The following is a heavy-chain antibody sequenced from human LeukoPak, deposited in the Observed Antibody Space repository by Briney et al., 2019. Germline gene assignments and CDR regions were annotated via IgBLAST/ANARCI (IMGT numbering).Heavy chain of an antibody. J-gene: IGHJ4*02. D-gene: IGHD2-15*01. CDR2: IGGSGDST. Sequence: GGSLRLSCAASGFTVSSNYMSWVRQAPGKGLEWVSAIGGSGDSTYYAVSVKGRFTISRDNSKNTLYLQMNSLRAEDTAVYYCARVVDCSGGACSTLADYWGQGTLVTVSS. CDR1: GFTVSSNY. V-gene: IGHV3-23*01. CDR3: ARVVDCSGGACSTLADY.